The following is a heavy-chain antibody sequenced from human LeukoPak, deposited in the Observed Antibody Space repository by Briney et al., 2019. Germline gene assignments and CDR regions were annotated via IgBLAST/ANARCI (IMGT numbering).Heavy chain of an antibody. V-gene: IGHV3-21*01. CDR3: ARPYCSSTSCYNY. CDR1: GFTFSSYS. J-gene: IGHJ4*02. CDR2: ISSSSCYI. Sequence: NPGGSLRLSCAASGFTFSSYSMNWVRQAPGKGLEWVSSISSSSCYIYYADSVKGRFTISRDNAKNSLYLQMNSLRAEDTAVYYCARPYCSSTSCYNYWGQGTLVTVSS. D-gene: IGHD2-2*02.